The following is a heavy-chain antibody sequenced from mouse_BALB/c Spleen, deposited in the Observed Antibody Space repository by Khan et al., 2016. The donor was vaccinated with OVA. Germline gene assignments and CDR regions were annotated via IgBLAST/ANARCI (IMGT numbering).Heavy chain of an antibody. CDR2: ISSDGDYT. V-gene: IGHV5-6*01. Sequence: EVELVESGGDLVKPGGSLKLSCAVSGFTFSSYSMSWVRQTPDKRLEWVATISSDGDYTYFPDSVKGRFTISRANAKNTLILQMSSLKYEDTALYYCASHLTGSFAYWGQGTLVTVSA. D-gene: IGHD4-1*01. CDR3: ASHLTGSFAY. CDR1: GFTFSSYS. J-gene: IGHJ3*01.